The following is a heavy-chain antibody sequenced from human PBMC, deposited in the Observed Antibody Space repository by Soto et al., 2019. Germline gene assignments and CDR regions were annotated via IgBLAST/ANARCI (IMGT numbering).Heavy chain of an antibody. J-gene: IGHJ4*02. CDR1: GFTFSSYS. D-gene: IGHD4-17*01. V-gene: IGHV3-48*01. Sequence: EVQLVESGGGLVQPGGSLRLSYAASGFTFSSYSMNWVRQAPGKGLEWVSYISSSSSTIYYADSVKGRFTISRDNAKNSLYLQMNSLRAEDTAVYYCASHRRGDYGVTGYWGQGTLVTVSS. CDR2: ISSSSSTI. CDR3: ASHRRGDYGVTGY.